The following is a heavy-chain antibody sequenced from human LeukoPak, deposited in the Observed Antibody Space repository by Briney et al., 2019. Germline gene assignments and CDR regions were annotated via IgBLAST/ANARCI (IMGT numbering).Heavy chain of an antibody. CDR3: ARSSGYDAFDI. Sequence: GGSLRLSCGASGFTFDDYWMSWVRQAPGKGLEWVSAISGSGGDTYYADSVKGRFTISRDNSQNTVYLQMNSLRAEDAAVYYCARSSGYDAFDIWGQGTMVTVSS. V-gene: IGHV3-23*01. CDR2: ISGSGGDT. J-gene: IGHJ3*02. CDR1: GFTFDDYW. D-gene: IGHD3-22*01.